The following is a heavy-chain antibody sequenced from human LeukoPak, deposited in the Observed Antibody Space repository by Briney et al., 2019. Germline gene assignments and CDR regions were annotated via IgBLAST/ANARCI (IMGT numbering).Heavy chain of an antibody. Sequence: PSETLSLTCTVSGGSISSYYWSWIRQPPGKGLEWIGYIYYSGSTNYNPSLKSRVTISVDTSKNQFSLKLSSVTAADTAVYYCARRNSGFNGGYTFDSWGQGILVTVSS. D-gene: IGHD2-8*01. CDR1: GGSISSYY. V-gene: IGHV4-59*01. CDR3: ARRNSGFNGGYTFDS. CDR2: IYYSGST. J-gene: IGHJ4*02.